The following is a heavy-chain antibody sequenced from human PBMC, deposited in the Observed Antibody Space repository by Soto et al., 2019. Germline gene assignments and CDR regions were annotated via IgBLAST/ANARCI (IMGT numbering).Heavy chain of an antibody. J-gene: IGHJ6*02. CDR2: ISGSGGST. CDR3: ARCGYRDYYYYYYGMDV. V-gene: IGHV3-23*01. D-gene: IGHD5-18*01. Sequence: PGGSLRLSCAASGFTFSSYAMSWVRQAPGKGLEWVSAISGSGGSTYYADSVKGRFTISRDNSKNTLYLQMNSLRAEDTAVYYCARCGYRDYYYYYYGMDVWGQGTTVTVSS. CDR1: GFTFSSYA.